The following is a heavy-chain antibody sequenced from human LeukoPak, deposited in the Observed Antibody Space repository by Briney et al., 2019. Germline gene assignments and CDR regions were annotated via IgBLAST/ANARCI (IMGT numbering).Heavy chain of an antibody. V-gene: IGHV3-30*14. CDR1: GFTFSSYA. CDR2: ISYDGSNK. J-gene: IGHJ4*02. Sequence: GSLRLSCAASGFTFSSYAMHWVRQAPGKGLEWVAVISYDGSNKYYADSVKGRFTISRDNSKNTLYLQMNSLRAEDTAVYYCARIRLSYFDYWGQGTLVTVSS. CDR3: ARIRLSYFDY. D-gene: IGHD3-16*01.